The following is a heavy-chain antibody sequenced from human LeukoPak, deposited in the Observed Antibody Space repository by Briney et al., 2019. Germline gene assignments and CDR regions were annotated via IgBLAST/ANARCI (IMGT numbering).Heavy chain of an antibody. CDR3: ARQPTTGTTSWFDP. CDR1: EGTFSSYA. D-gene: IGHD1-1*01. Sequence: ASVKVSCKASEGTFSSYAIRWVRQAPGQGLEWMGGIIPIFGTANYAQKFQGRVTITADESTSTAYMELSSLRSEDTAVYYCARQPTTGTTSWFDPWGQGTLVTVSS. J-gene: IGHJ5*02. CDR2: IIPIFGTA. V-gene: IGHV1-69*13.